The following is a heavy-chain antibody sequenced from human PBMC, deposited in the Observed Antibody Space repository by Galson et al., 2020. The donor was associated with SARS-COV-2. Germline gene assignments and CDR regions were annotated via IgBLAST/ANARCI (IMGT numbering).Heavy chain of an antibody. CDR1: GGSVSSGSYY. CDR2: IYYSGST. Sequence: SETLSLTCTVSGGSVSSGSYYWSWIRQPPGKGLEWIGYIYYSGSTNYHPSLKSRVTISVDTSKNQFSLKLSSVTAADTAVYYCARGVYSRSSWELIHYGMDVWGQGTTVTVSS. D-gene: IGHD6-6*01. CDR3: ARGVYSRSSWELIHYGMDV. V-gene: IGHV4-61*01. J-gene: IGHJ6*02.